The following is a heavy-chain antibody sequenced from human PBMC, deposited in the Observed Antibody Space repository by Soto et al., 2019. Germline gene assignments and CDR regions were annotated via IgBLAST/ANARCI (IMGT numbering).Heavy chain of an antibody. V-gene: IGHV4-34*01. CDR1: GGSFSGYY. CDR3: ARGYGSNFDY. D-gene: IGHD6-19*01. J-gene: IGHJ4*02. Sequence: QVQLQQWGAGLLKPSETLSLTCAVYGGSFSGYYWNWIRQPPGKGLEWIGEINHSGSTNYNPSLKSRVTLSVDTSKNQFSLNLCSVTAADTAVYYCARGYGSNFDYWGQGTLVTVSS. CDR2: INHSGST.